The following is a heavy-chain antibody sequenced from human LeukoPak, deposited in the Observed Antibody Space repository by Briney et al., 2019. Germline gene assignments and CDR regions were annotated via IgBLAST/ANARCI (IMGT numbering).Heavy chain of an antibody. CDR1: GGSISSSSYY. V-gene: IGHV4-39*07. D-gene: IGHD3-22*01. CDR2: IYYSGST. Sequence: SETLSLTCTVSGGSISSSSYYWGWIRQPPGKGLEWIGSIYYSGSTYYNPSLKSRVTISVDTSKNQFSLKLSSVTAADTAVYYCARDSNYYDSSGYYEWAYFDYWGQGTLVTVSS. CDR3: ARDSNYYDSSGYYEWAYFDY. J-gene: IGHJ4*02.